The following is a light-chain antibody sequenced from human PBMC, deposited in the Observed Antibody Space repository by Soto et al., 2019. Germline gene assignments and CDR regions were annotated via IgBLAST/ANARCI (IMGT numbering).Light chain of an antibody. CDR3: SSSTRRRKVL. CDR1: SSDVGGYNY. J-gene: IGLJ2*01. CDR2: DVS. Sequence: QSALTQPASVSGSPGQSITISCTGTSSDVGGYNYVSWYQQHPGKDPKLMIHDVSKRPSGISDRFSGSKSGNTASLTISGLRSADEDAYSCSSSTRRRKVLFGGGTKLTVL. V-gene: IGLV2-14*03.